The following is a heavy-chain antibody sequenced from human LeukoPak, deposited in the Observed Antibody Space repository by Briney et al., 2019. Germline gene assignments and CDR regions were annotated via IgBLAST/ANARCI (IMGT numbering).Heavy chain of an antibody. Sequence: GGSLRLSCAASGFTFSTYAMGWVRQAPGKGLEWVSAISTGYSTYYADSVKGRFIISRDNSKNTLFLQMNSLRAEDTAVYFCAKDFSQEGSHSVDFWGQGTLVTVSS. V-gene: IGHV3-23*01. CDR1: GFTFSTYA. D-gene: IGHD2/OR15-2a*01. CDR3: AKDFSQEGSHSVDF. CDR2: ISTGYST. J-gene: IGHJ4*02.